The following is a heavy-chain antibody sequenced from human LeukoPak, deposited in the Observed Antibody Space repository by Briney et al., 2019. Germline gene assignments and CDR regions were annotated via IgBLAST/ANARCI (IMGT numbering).Heavy chain of an antibody. CDR1: GGSFSGYY. Sequence: ETLSLTCAVYGGSFSGYYWSWIRQPPGKGQEWVSAISGSGAGIYYADSVKGRFTISRDNSKNTLYLQMNSLKVEDTAVYYCVKSSRDGYSYDYWGQGTLVTVSS. CDR2: ISGSGAGI. J-gene: IGHJ4*02. D-gene: IGHD5-24*01. V-gene: IGHV3-23*01. CDR3: VKSSRDGYSYDY.